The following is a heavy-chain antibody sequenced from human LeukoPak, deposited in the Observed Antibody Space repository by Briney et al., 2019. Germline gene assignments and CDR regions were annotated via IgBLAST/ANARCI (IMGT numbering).Heavy chain of an antibody. J-gene: IGHJ4*02. CDR2: IWYDGTKK. V-gene: IGHV3-33*01. CDR3: ARDLYSSYFDY. D-gene: IGHD6-13*01. Sequence: GGSLRLSCAASGFTFSSYGTHWVRQAPGKGLEWVAVIWYDGTKKYYADSVKGRFTISRDNSQNTYLQMNSLRAEDTAVYYCARDLYSSYFDYWGQGTLVTVSS. CDR1: GFTFSSYG.